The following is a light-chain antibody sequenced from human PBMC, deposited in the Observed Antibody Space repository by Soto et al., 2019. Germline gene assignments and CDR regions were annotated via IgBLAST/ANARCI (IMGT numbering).Light chain of an antibody. CDR1: QTINNY. Sequence: DIQMTQSPSSLSASVGDSVTITCRTSQTINNYLNWYQQKPGKAPKLLVYSASNLQSGVPSRFSGSGSGTNFTLTISNLQPEDFTTYYCQKSDSTPCTFGQGTKVDI. J-gene: IGKJ1*01. CDR2: SAS. V-gene: IGKV1-39*01. CDR3: QKSDSTPCT.